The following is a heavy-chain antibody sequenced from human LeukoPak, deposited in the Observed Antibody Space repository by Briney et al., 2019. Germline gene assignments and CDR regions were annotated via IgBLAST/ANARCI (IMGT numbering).Heavy chain of an antibody. J-gene: IGHJ4*02. D-gene: IGHD3-16*02. CDR1: GFTFSSYS. Sequence: GGSPRLSCAASGFTFSSYSMNWVRQAPGKGLEWVAGLSFDASGRNYADSVKGRFTISRDNSKNTLYLQMHSLSPEDTAVYFCARDLQEISSFYFDYWGQGSLVTVSS. V-gene: IGHV3-30*03. CDR3: ARDLQEISSFYFDY. CDR2: LSFDASGR.